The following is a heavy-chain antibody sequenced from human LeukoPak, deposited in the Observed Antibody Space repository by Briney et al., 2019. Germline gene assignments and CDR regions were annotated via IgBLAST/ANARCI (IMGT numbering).Heavy chain of an antibody. D-gene: IGHD4-17*01. CDR1: GYTFTSYY. Sequence: ASVKVSCKASGYTFTSYYMHWVRQAPGQGLEWMGIINPSGGSTSYAQKFQGRVTMTRDTSISTAYMELSRLRSDDTAVYYCARDPDYGDGIFDYWGQGTLVTVSS. J-gene: IGHJ4*02. CDR3: ARDPDYGDGIFDY. V-gene: IGHV1-46*01. CDR2: INPSGGST.